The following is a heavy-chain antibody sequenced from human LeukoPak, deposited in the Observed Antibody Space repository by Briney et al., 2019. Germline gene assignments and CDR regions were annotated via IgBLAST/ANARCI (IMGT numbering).Heavy chain of an antibody. D-gene: IGHD6-13*01. CDR3: ARARAYSSSWYYFDY. V-gene: IGHV4-59*08. J-gene: IGHJ4*02. Sequence: SETLSLTCTVLWSSISRPYWRWIPQSPGKGLEWIGYIHHSGNTNSSPPLKSRVTISVDTPKNQFSLKLSSVTAADTAVYHCARARAYSSSWYYFDYWGQGTLVTVSS. CDR1: WSSISRPY. CDR2: IHHSGNT.